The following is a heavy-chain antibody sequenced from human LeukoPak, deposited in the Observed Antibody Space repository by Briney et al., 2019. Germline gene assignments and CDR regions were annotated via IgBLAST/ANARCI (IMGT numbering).Heavy chain of an antibody. CDR1: GFTFSSYS. CDR2: INGDGSSP. CDR3: ARETSGSFPY. V-gene: IGHV3-74*01. D-gene: IGHD2-15*01. Sequence: GGSLRLSCTAPGFTFSSYSTQWARQATGYVRVWVSRINGDGSSPSYADSVKGRFTISRDNSKNTLYLQMNNLSAEDTAVYYCARETSGSFPYWGQGTLVTVSS. J-gene: IGHJ4*02.